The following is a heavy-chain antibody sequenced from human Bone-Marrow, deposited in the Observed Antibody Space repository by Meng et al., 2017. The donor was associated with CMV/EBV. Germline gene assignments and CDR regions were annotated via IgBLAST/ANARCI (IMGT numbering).Heavy chain of an antibody. D-gene: IGHD1-1*01. V-gene: IGHV1-69*05. CDR1: GGTFSSYA. CDR3: ARGQLELASPFDY. CDR2: IIPIFGTA. J-gene: IGHJ4*02. Sequence: CKDSGGTFSSYAISWVRQAPGQGLEWMGGIIPIFGTANYAQKFQGRVTITTDESTSTAYMELSSLRSEDTAVYYCARGQLELASPFDYWGQGTLVTVSS.